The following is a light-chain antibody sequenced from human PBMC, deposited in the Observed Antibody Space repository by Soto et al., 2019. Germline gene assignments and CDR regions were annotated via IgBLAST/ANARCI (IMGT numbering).Light chain of an antibody. CDR3: QQSYSTPLT. J-gene: IGKJ4*01. CDR1: QSISNY. CDR2: AAS. V-gene: IGKV1-39*01. Sequence: DIQMTQSPSSLSASVGDRVTITCRASQSISNYFNWYQQKPGKAPELLIYAASSLQSGVPSRFSGSGSGTDFTLTISSLQPEDFATYYCQQSYSTPLTFGGGTKVEIK.